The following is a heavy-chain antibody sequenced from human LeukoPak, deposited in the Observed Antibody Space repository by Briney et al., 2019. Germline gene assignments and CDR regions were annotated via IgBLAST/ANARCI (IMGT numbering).Heavy chain of an antibody. V-gene: IGHV1-2*02. CDR2: INPISGGT. CDR1: GYTFTTYC. J-gene: IGHJ4*02. D-gene: IGHD1-1*01. CDR3: ARDRSTTGTSLTDY. Sequence: ASVKVSCKVSGYTFTTYCMHWVRQAPGQGLEWMGWINPISGGTDYAQKFQGRVTMTRDTSITTVYMDLSRLTSDDTAVYYCARDRSTTGTSLTDYWGQGTVVTVSS.